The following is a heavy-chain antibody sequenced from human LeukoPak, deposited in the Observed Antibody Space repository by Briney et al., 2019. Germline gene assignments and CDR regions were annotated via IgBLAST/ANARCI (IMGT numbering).Heavy chain of an antibody. CDR2: IYYSGST. J-gene: IGHJ4*02. D-gene: IGHD6-13*01. CDR3: ARAAGTRLYSDY. V-gene: IGHV4-61*08. Sequence: PSETLSLTCTVSGGSISSGDYYWSWIRQPPGKGLEWIGYIYYSGSTNYNPSLKSRVTISVDTSKNQFSLKLSSVTAADTAVYYCARAAGTRLYSDYWGQGTLVTVSS. CDR1: GGSISSGDYY.